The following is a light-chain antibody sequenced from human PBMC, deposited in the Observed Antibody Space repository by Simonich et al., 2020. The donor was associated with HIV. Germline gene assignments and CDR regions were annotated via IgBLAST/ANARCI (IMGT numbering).Light chain of an antibody. CDR3: QQSYTTPRA. Sequence: DIQMTQSPSTLSASVGDRVTITCRAGQSISSWLAWYQQKPGKAPKLLIYAASSLQSGVPARFSGSGSGTDFTLTIGSRQPEDFATYYCQQSYTTPRAFGQGTKVEIK. V-gene: IGKV1-39*01. CDR1: QSISSW. CDR2: AAS. J-gene: IGKJ1*01.